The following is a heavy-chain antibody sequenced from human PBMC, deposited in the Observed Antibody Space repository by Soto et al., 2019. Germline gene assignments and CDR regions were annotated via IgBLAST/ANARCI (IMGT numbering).Heavy chain of an antibody. CDR1: GFTFSSYS. CDR3: ARSEDYDFWSGYYTHYYGMDV. Sequence: EVQLVESGGGLVKPGGSLRLSCAASGFTFSSYSMNWVRQAPGKGLEWVSSISSSSSYIYYADSVKGRFTISRDNAKNSLYLQMNSLRAEDTAVYYCARSEDYDFWSGYYTHYYGMDVWGQGTTVTVSS. V-gene: IGHV3-21*01. D-gene: IGHD3-3*01. CDR2: ISSSSSYI. J-gene: IGHJ6*02.